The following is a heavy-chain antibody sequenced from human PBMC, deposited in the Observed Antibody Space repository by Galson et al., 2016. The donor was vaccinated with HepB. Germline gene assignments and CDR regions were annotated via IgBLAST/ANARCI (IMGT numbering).Heavy chain of an antibody. CDR3: TKDTRPRMAPRSDSICGMDV. J-gene: IGHJ6*02. CDR2: ISWNSGRI. Sequence: SLRLSCAASGFTFGDYAMHWGRQAPGKGLEWVSGISWNSGRIDYADSVKGRFTISSDNAKNSLYLQMNSLRTEDTALYYCTKDTRPRMAPRSDSICGMDVWGQGTTVTVSS. V-gene: IGHV3-9*01. CDR1: GFTFGDYA. D-gene: IGHD4-11*01.